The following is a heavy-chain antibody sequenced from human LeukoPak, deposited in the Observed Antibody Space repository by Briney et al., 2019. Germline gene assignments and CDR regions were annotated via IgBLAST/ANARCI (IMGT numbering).Heavy chain of an antibody. CDR2: IGGSGSTI. CDR3: ARVVLTDYYDSSGYYFDY. V-gene: IGHV3-48*02. Sequence: GSLRLSCAASEFTLSSYSMNWVRQAPGKGLEWVSYIGGSGSTIHYADSVEGRFTISRDNAKNSLYLQMNSLRDEDTAIYYCARVVLTDYYDSSGYYFDYWGQGTLVTVSS. CDR1: EFTLSSYS. J-gene: IGHJ4*02. D-gene: IGHD3-22*01.